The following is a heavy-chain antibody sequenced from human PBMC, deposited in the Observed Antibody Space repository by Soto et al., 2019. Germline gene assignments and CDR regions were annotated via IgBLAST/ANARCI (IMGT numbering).Heavy chain of an antibody. V-gene: IGHV3-73*01. CDR2: IRSKANSYAT. CDR3: TRHTVPPRGVSLDAFDI. CDR1: GFTFSGSA. D-gene: IGHD4-4*01. J-gene: IGHJ3*02. Sequence: GGSLRLSCAASGFTFSGSAMHWVRQASGKGLEWVGRIRSKANSYATAYAASVKGRFTISRDDSKNTAYLQMNSLKTEDTAVYYCTRHTVPPRGVSLDAFDIWGQGTTVTVSS.